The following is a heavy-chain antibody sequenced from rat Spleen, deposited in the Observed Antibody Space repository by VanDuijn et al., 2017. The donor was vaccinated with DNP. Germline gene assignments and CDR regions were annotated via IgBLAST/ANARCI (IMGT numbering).Heavy chain of an antibody. CDR1: GFTFSNHG. CDR3: VRWNSGHFDY. Sequence: EVQLVESGGALVQPGRSLQLSCAASGFTFSNHGMAWVRQAPTKGLEWVAYIGSDGYAPYYTDSVKGRFAISRDNAKSTLYLQMNSLRSEDMATYYCVRWNSGHFDYWGQGVMVTVSS. J-gene: IGHJ2*01. V-gene: IGHV5S13*01. CDR2: IGSDGYAP. D-gene: IGHD4-3*01.